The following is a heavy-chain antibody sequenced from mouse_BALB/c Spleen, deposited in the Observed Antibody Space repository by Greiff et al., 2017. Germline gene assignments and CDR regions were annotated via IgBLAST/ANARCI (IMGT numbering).Heavy chain of an antibody. CDR2: ISSGGGST. Sequence: EVKLMESGGGLVKPGGSLKLSCAASGFAFSSYDMSWVRQTPEKRLEWVAYISSGGGSTYYPDTVKGRFTISRDNAKNTLYLQMSSLKSEDTAMYYCASYRYDAMDYWGQGTSVTVSS. CDR1: GFAFSSYD. J-gene: IGHJ4*01. D-gene: IGHD2-14*01. CDR3: ASYRYDAMDY. V-gene: IGHV5-12-1*01.